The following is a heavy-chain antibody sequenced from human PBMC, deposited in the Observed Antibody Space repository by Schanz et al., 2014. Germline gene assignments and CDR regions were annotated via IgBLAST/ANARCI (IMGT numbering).Heavy chain of an antibody. J-gene: IGHJ6*02. V-gene: IGHV4-39*01. CDR1: GGSISSSSFY. CDR2: IYYSGST. Sequence: QLQLQESGPGLVKPSETLSLTCTVSGGSISSSSFYWGWIRQPPGKGLEWIGSIYYSGSTYYNPSIKVRVTFSVDPSKNHFSLKLSSVTAADTAVYYCARHSGYYYYYGMDVWGQGTTVTVSS. CDR3: ARHSGYYYYYGMDV.